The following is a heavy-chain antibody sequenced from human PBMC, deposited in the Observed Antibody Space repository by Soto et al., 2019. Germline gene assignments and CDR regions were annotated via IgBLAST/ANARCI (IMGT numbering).Heavy chain of an antibody. CDR2: ISSRSYTI. CDR1: GFSFSTYS. V-gene: IGHV3-48*02. J-gene: IGHJ6*02. Sequence: EVQLVESGGGLAQPGGSLRLSCAASGFSFSTYSMIWVRQAPGKGLEWVSYISSRSYTIYYVDSVKGRFTISRDNAKNSLYLQMNSLRDEDTAVYYCARGGSSSDNGMDVWGQGTTVTVSS. CDR3: ARGGSSSDNGMDV. D-gene: IGHD6-6*01.